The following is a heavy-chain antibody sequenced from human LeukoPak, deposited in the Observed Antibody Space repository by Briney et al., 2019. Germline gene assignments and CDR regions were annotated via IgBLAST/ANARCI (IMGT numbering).Heavy chain of an antibody. CDR1: GYSFVSHW. V-gene: IGHV5-51*01. CDR2: IYPGDSDT. J-gene: IGHJ3*01. CDR3: ARRPSYDFWSGYYGVDGLDV. D-gene: IGHD3-3*01. Sequence: GESLKISCKTSGYSFVSHWIVWVRQMPGKGLEWLGIIYPGDSDTRYSPSFQGQVTISAGKSISTAYLHWSSLRASDTAMYYCARRPSYDFWSGYYGVDGLDVWGQGAMVTVSS.